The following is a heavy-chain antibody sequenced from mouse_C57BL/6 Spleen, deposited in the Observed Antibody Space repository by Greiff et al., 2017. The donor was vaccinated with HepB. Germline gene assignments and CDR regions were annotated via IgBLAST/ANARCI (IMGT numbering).Heavy chain of an antibody. V-gene: IGHV5-4*01. D-gene: IGHD1-1*01. CDR3: ATDPYYGGYFDV. CDR2: ISDGGSYT. CDR1: GFTFSSYA. J-gene: IGHJ1*03. Sequence: EVQGVESGGGLVKPGGSLKLSCAASGFTFSSYAMSWVRQTPEKRLEWVATISDGGSYTYYPDNVKGRFTISRDNAKNNLYLQMSHLKSEDTAMYYCATDPYYGGYFDVWGTGTTVTVSS.